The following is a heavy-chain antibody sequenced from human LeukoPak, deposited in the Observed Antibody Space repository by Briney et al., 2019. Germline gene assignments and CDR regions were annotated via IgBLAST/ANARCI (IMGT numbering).Heavy chain of an antibody. Sequence: ASETLSLTCAVSGYFISRGYYWGWIRQPPGKGLEWIGSIYHSGSTYYNPSLKSRVTISVDTSKNQFSLKLSSVTAADTAVYYCARVLIPDTYYYDSSGYNVFDYWGQGTLVTVSS. CDR2: IYHSGST. V-gene: IGHV4-38-2*01. CDR1: GYFISRGYY. CDR3: ARVLIPDTYYYDSSGYNVFDY. D-gene: IGHD3-22*01. J-gene: IGHJ4*02.